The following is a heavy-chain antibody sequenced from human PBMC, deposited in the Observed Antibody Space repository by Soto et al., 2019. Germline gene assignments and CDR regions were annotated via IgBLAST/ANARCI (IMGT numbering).Heavy chain of an antibody. D-gene: IGHD3-10*01. CDR1: GGSISSYY. Sequence: LSLTCTVSGGSISSYYWSWIRQPAGKGLEWIGRIYTSGSTNYNPSLKSRVTMSVDTSKNQFSLKLSSVTAADTAVYYCARVGTMVRGVHMTSYYFDYWCQGTLVTVSS. V-gene: IGHV4-4*07. CDR3: ARVGTMVRGVHMTSYYFDY. CDR2: IYTSGST. J-gene: IGHJ4*02.